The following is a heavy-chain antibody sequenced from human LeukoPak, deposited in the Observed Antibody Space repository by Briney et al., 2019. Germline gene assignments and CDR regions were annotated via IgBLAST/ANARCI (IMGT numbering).Heavy chain of an antibody. CDR3: ARGLSCSGGSCV. Sequence: SETLSLTCAVYGGSLSGYYWSWIRQTPGKGLEWIGEINHSGSTIYNPSLKSRVTISVDTSKNQFSLNLSSVTAADTAVYYCARGLSCSGGSCVWGQGTLVTVSS. J-gene: IGHJ4*02. V-gene: IGHV4-34*01. CDR1: GGSLSGYY. CDR2: INHSGST. D-gene: IGHD2-15*01.